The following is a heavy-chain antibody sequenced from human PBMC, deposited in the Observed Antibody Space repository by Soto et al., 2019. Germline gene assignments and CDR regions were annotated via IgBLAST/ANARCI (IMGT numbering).Heavy chain of an antibody. V-gene: IGHV3-30*18. D-gene: IGHD3-3*01. J-gene: IGHJ4*02. CDR2: ISYDGSNK. Sequence: GGSLRLSCAASGFTFSSYGMHWVRQAPGKGLEWVAVISYDGSNKYYADSVKGRFTISRDNSKNTLYLQMNSLRAEDTAVYYCAKGTRFLEWLIPIPLATGDYWGQGTLVTVSS. CDR3: AKGTRFLEWLIPIPLATGDY. CDR1: GFTFSSYG.